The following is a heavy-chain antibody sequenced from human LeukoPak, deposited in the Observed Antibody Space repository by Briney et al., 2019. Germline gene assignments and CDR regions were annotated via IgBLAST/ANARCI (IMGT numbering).Heavy chain of an antibody. D-gene: IGHD3-16*02. V-gene: IGHV5-51*01. CDR3: ARDLGYVWGSYRYTSWFDP. J-gene: IGHJ5*02. CDR2: IYPGDSDT. CDR1: GYSFTSYW. Sequence: GESLKISCKGSGYSFTSYWIGWVRQMPGKGLEWMGIIYPGDSDTRYSPSFQGQVTISADKSISTAYLQWSSLKASDTAMYYCARDLGYVWGSYRYTSWFDPWGQGTLVTVS.